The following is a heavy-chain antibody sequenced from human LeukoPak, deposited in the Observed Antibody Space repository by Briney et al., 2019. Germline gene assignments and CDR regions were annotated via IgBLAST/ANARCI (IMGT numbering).Heavy chain of an antibody. CDR2: INPNNGGT. V-gene: IGHV1-2*02. J-gene: IGHJ4*02. D-gene: IGHD3-22*01. Sequence: ASIKVSCKASGYTFTDYYIHWVRQAPGQGLEWMGWINPNNGGTNYAQKFQGRVTMTRDTSISTAYMELSRLRSDDTAVYYCAREVDYYDTSDYFPLGYWGQGTLVTVSS. CDR1: GYTFTDYY. CDR3: AREVDYYDTSDYFPLGY.